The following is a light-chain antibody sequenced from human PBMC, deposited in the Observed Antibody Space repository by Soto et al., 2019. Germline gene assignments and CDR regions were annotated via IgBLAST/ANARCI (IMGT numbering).Light chain of an antibody. CDR3: QHYKMYSPWT. V-gene: IGKV1-5*01. CDR1: QSITTW. J-gene: IGKJ1*01. Sequence: DIQMTQSPSTVSACVGDSVTITCRASQSITTWLAWYQQRPGKAPKLLIYDVSSLQSGVPSRFSGSGSGTEFTLTISSLQPDDFATYYCQHYKMYSPWTFGHGTKVHIK. CDR2: DVS.